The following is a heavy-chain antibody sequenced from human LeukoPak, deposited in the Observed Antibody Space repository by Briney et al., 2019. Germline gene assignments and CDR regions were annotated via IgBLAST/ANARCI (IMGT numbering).Heavy chain of an antibody. D-gene: IGHD2-2*01. CDR3: AVKPAAPPTGFDY. CDR2: IIPIFGTA. Sequence: GASVTVSCKASGGTFSSYAISWVRQAPGQGLEWMGGIIPIFGTANYAQKFQGRVTITADESTSTAYMELSSLRSEDTAVYYCAVKPAAPPTGFDYWGQGTLVTVSS. V-gene: IGHV1-69*13. J-gene: IGHJ4*02. CDR1: GGTFSSYA.